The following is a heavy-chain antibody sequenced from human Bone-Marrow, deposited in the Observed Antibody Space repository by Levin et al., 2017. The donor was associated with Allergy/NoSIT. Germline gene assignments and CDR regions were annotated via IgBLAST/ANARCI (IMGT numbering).Heavy chain of an antibody. CDR2: INPRSGAT. D-gene: IGHD6-19*01. J-gene: IGHJ4*02. V-gene: IGHV1-2*02. CDR1: GYSFTGFY. Sequence: ASVKVSCMTSGYSFTGFYIHWVRQAPGQGLEWMGWINPRSGATNYAQPFQDRVTMTRDTSIATAYMELRSLTTDDTAFYFCALEPQTHSRWSSDYWGQGTLVSVSS. CDR3: ALEPQTHSRWSSDY.